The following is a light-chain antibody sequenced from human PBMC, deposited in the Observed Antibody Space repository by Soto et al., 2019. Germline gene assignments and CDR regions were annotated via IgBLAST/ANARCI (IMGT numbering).Light chain of an antibody. CDR1: SSNIGAPYD. CDR3: QSYDMSLNNHV. CDR2: GGN. J-gene: IGLJ1*01. Sequence: QSVLTQPPSVSGAPGQGVTISCTGSSSNIGAPYDVHWYQHLPGTAPKLLFYGGNNRSSGVSDRFCGFWSGTSASLPITGLQAQDEADYYCQSYDMSLNNHVFGTGTKVTAL. V-gene: IGLV1-40*01.